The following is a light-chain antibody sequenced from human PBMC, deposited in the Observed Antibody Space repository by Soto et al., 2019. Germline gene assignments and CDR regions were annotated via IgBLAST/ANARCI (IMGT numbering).Light chain of an antibody. CDR2: ATS. J-gene: IGKJ1*01. CDR1: QSISSY. V-gene: IGKV1-39*01. CDR3: QQSYSTPPT. Sequence: DIQMTQSPSSLSASVGDRVTLTCRASQSISSYLNWYQQKPAKAPKLLIYATSTLQSGVPSRFSGSGSGTDFTLTISSLQPEDFATYYCQQSYSTPPTFGQGTKVEIK.